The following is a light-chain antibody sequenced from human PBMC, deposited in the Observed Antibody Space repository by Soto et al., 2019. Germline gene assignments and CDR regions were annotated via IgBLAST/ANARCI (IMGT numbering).Light chain of an antibody. CDR1: QNITNNY. J-gene: IGKJ1*01. CDR3: QQHGNSPRT. V-gene: IGKV3-20*01. Sequence: EIVMTQSPGTLSLSPGERATLPCRASQNITNNYVAWYQHKPGQAPRLLIYGASSRATGIPVRFSGSGSGTDFTLTISRLEPEDFAVYYCQQHGNSPRTFGQGTKVDI. CDR2: GAS.